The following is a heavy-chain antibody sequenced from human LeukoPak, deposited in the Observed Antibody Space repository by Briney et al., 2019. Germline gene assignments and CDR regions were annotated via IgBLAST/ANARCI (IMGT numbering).Heavy chain of an antibody. CDR1: GFIFRSSA. V-gene: IGHV3-23*01. D-gene: IGHD6-6*01. CDR2: ISDSGDST. Sequence: GGSLRPSCAASGFIFRSSAMSWVRQAPGKGLEWVSGISDSGDSTYYADSVKGRFTISRDNSKNTLYLQMNTLRAEDTAVYYCASLSLGHYWGQGTLVTVSS. CDR3: ASLSLGHY. J-gene: IGHJ4*02.